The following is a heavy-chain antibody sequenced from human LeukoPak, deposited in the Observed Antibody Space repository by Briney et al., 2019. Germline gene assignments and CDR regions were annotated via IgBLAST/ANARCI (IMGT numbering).Heavy chain of an antibody. J-gene: IGHJ4*02. Sequence: GGSLRLSCAASGFTFSSYAMSWVRQAPGKGLEWVSAISGSGGSTYYADSVKGRFTISRDNSKNTLYLQMNSLRAEDTAVYYCARGTYGGNFRFDYWGQGTLVTVSS. CDR3: ARGTYGGNFRFDY. CDR2: ISGSGGST. D-gene: IGHD4-17*01. V-gene: IGHV3-23*01. CDR1: GFTFSSYA.